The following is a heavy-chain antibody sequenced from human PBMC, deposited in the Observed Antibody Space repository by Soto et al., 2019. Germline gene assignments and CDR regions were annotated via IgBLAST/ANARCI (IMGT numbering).Heavy chain of an antibody. CDR3: AKTPRIFGVVIPLYGMDV. CDR1: GFTFSSYA. CDR2: ISGSGGST. D-gene: IGHD3-3*01. V-gene: IGHV3-23*01. J-gene: IGHJ6*02. Sequence: EVQLLESGGGLVQPGGALRLSCAASGFTFSSYAMSWVRQAPGKGLEWVSAISGSGGSTYYADSVKGRFTISRDNDNNPLYLQMNSLRAEDTAVYYCAKTPRIFGVVIPLYGMDVWGQGTTVTVSS.